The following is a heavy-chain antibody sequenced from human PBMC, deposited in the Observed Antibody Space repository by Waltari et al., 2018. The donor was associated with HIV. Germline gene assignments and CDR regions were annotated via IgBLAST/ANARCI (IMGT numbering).Heavy chain of an antibody. CDR3: ARPGLAYCGGDCYYHF. J-gene: IGHJ4*02. V-gene: IGHV5-51*01. Sequence: VQLVQSGTEVKKPGESLTLSCKASGYRVTTYWLARGRQRPGKGLEWMGIVYPGDSETRYSPSFEGQVTISVDKSIATAYLQWSSLKASDSAVYYCARPGLAYCGGDCYYHFWGQGTLVSVSS. CDR2: VYPGDSET. CDR1: GYRVTTYW. D-gene: IGHD2-21*02.